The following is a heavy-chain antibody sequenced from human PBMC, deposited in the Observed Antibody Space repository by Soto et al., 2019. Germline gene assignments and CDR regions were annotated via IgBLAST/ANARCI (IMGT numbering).Heavy chain of an antibody. Sequence: QVHLVESGGGVVQPERSLRLSCAASGFTFSRQAMHWVRQAPGRGLEWVAVIWYHGIDKYYADSVKGRFTISRDNSKNTVDLQMHSLRGEETAVYYCATGFLGLCTGGNCPLDYWGQGTLVTVSS. J-gene: IGHJ4*02. V-gene: IGHV3-33*01. CDR2: IWYHGIDK. CDR3: ATGFLGLCTGGNCPLDY. CDR1: GFTFSRQA. D-gene: IGHD2-15*01.